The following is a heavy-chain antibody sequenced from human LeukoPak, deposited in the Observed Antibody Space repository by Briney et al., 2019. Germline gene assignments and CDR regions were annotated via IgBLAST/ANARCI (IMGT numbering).Heavy chain of an antibody. D-gene: IGHD3-16*01. J-gene: IGHJ6*02. Sequence: GGSPRLSCAASGFTYRSFPMSLVRQARGEGLEGVSAISGSGGSTYYPDSVKGRFTISRDNSKNTLYLQMNSLTAEDTAVYYCAKGGIDYYYYGMDVWGQGTTVTVSS. CDR1: GFTYRSFP. CDR2: ISGSGGST. CDR3: AKGGIDYYYYGMDV. V-gene: IGHV3-23*01.